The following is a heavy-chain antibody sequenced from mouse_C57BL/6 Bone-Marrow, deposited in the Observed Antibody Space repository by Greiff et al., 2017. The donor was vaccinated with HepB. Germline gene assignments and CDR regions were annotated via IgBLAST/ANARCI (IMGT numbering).Heavy chain of an antibody. J-gene: IGHJ3*01. D-gene: IGHD2-3*01. CDR3: ARRDDGYLAY. V-gene: IGHV1-12*01. CDR2: IYPGNGDT. CDR1: GYTFTSYN. Sequence: QVQLQQSGAELVRPGASVKMSCKASGYTFTSYNMHWVKQTPRQGLEGIGTIYPGNGDTAYNQKFKGKATLTVDTSSSTAYMQLSSLTSEDSAVYFCARRDDGYLAYWGHGTLVTVSA.